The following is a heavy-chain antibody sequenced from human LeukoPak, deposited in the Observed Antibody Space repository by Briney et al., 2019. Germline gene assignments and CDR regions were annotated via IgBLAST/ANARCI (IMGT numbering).Heavy chain of an antibody. V-gene: IGHV4-34*01. CDR3: ASWRGREQQDY. CDR2: INHSGST. D-gene: IGHD6-13*01. J-gene: IGHJ4*02. Sequence: SETLSLTCAVYGGSFSGYYWSWIRQPPGKGLEWIGEINHSGSTNYNPSLKSRVTISVDTSKNQFSLKLSSVTAADTAVYYCASWRGREQQDYWGQGTLVTVSS. CDR1: GGSFSGYY.